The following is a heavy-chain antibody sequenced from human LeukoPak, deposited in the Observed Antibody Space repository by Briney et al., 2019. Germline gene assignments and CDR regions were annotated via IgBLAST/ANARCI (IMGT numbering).Heavy chain of an antibody. CDR2: INHSGST. J-gene: IGHJ4*02. CDR3: AISYYYGSGSSPPFDY. Sequence: KPSETLSLTCAVYGGSFSGYYWSWIRQPPGKGLEWIGEINHSGSTNYNPSPKSRVTISVDTSKNQFSLKLSSVTAADTAVYYCAISYYYGSGSSPPFDYWGQGTLVTVSS. V-gene: IGHV4-34*01. D-gene: IGHD3-10*01. CDR1: GGSFSGYY.